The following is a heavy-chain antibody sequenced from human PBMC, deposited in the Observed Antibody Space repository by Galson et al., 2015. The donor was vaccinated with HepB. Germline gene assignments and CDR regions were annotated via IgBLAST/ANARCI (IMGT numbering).Heavy chain of an antibody. J-gene: IGHJ4*02. CDR2: ITSNGGRT. D-gene: IGHD2-8*01. Sequence: LRLSCAASGFTFSRYAMTWVRQAPGKGLEWVSSITSNGGRTFYTDSVKGRFTISRDNSRNTVVLQLSSLRPEDTAVYYCSKDRIMVYNNPYQLQFWGQGTLVSVSS. CDR3: SKDRIMVYNNPYQLQF. V-gene: IGHV3-23*01. CDR1: GFTFSRYA.